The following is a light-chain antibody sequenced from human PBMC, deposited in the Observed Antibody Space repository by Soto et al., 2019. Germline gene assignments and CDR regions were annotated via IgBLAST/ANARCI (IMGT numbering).Light chain of an antibody. J-gene: IGKJ5*01. Sequence: EIVMTQSPATLSVSPGERATLSCRASQSVSSNLAWYQQKPGQAPRLLIYGASTRATGIPARFSGSGSGTEFTLTISSLQSEDFAVDYCQQYSDWPTFGQGTRLEIK. V-gene: IGKV3-15*01. CDR2: GAS. CDR1: QSVSSN. CDR3: QQYSDWPT.